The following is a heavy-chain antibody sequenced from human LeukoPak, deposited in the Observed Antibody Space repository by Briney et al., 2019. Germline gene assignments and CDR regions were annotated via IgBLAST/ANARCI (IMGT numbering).Heavy chain of an antibody. CDR1: GFTFSTYS. D-gene: IGHD5-18*01. Sequence: GGSLRLSCAASGFTFSTYSMNWVRQAPGKGLEWVSSISSSSSYIYYADSVKGRFTISRDNSKNTLYLQMNSLRADDTAVYYCAKGGYSSWFDPWGQGSLVTVSS. V-gene: IGHV3-21*04. CDR2: ISSSSSYI. CDR3: AKGGYSSWFDP. J-gene: IGHJ5*02.